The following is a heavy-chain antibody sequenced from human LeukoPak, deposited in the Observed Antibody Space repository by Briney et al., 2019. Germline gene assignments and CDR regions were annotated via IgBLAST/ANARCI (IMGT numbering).Heavy chain of an antibody. Sequence: GASVKVSCKASGYTFTSYAMNWVRQAPGQGLEWMGWINTNTGNPTYAQGFTGRFVFSLDTSVSTAYLQISSLKAEDTAVYYCARAPDKGLWFGELFDYWGQGTLVTVSS. J-gene: IGHJ4*02. V-gene: IGHV7-4-1*02. CDR3: ARAPDKGLWFGELFDY. CDR2: INTNTGNP. D-gene: IGHD3-10*01. CDR1: GYTFTSYA.